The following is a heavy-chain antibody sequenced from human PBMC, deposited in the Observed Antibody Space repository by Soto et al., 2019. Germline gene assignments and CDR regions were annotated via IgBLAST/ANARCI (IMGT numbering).Heavy chain of an antibody. CDR3: AKVVHNTNTMVRGVITGWEDGFDY. Sequence: PGGSLRLSCAASGFTFSSYAMSWVRQAPGKGLEWVSAISGSGGSTYYADSVKGRFTISRDNSKNTLYLQMNSLRAEDTAVYYCAKVVHNTNTMVRGVITGWEDGFDYRGQRTLVPVSS. CDR2: ISGSGGST. V-gene: IGHV3-23*01. CDR1: GFTFSSYA. D-gene: IGHD3-10*01. J-gene: IGHJ4*02.